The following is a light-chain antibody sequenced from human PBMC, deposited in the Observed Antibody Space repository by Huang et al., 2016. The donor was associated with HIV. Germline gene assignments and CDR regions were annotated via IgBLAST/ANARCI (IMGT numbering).Light chain of an antibody. J-gene: IGKJ3*01. CDR1: QSVSNF. V-gene: IGKV3-11*01. Sequence: EILLTQSPATLSLSPGERATLSCRASQSVSNFLAWYQQRPGQPPRLLIYDASTRATGIPDRFSCSGSGTDFTLTISSLEPEDFAVYYCQQRSSWPPFTFGPGTKVDIK. CDR3: QQRSSWPPFT. CDR2: DAS.